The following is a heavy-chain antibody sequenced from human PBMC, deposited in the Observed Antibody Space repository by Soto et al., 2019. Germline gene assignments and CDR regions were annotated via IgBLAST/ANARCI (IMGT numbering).Heavy chain of an antibody. CDR1: GYTFTGYY. Sequence: GASVKVSCKASGYTFTGYYMHWVRQAPGQGLEWMGWINPNSGGTNYAQKFQGWVTMTRDTSISTAYVELSRLRSDDTAVYYCAREGYCSGGSCYANRHYYGMDVWGQGTTVTVSS. J-gene: IGHJ6*02. CDR3: AREGYCSGGSCYANRHYYGMDV. CDR2: INPNSGGT. D-gene: IGHD2-15*01. V-gene: IGHV1-2*04.